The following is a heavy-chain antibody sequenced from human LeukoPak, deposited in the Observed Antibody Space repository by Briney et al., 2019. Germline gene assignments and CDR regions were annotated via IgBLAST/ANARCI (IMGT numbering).Heavy chain of an antibody. CDR2: INPNSGGT. J-gene: IGHJ6*03. V-gene: IGHV1-2*02. CDR3: ARDRSAIVDPTKFSYYYMDV. Sequence: ASVKVSCKASGYTFTGYYMHWVRQAPGQGLEWMGWINPNSGGTNYAQKFQGRVTMTRDTSISTAYMELSRLRSDDTAVYYCARDRSAIVDPTKFSYYYMDVWGKGTTVTVSS. CDR1: GYTFTGYY. D-gene: IGHD2-15*01.